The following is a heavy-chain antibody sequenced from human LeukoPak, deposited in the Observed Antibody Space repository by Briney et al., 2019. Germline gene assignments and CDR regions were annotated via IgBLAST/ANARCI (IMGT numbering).Heavy chain of an antibody. Sequence: SETLSLTCTVSGGSISSSSYYWGWIRQPPGKGLEWIGSIYYSGSIYYNPSLKSRVTISVDTSKNQFSLKLSSVTAADTAVYYCARLEFLRGYWGQGTLVTVSS. V-gene: IGHV4-39*01. CDR1: GGSISSSSYY. D-gene: IGHD3-3*01. CDR3: ARLEFLRGY. J-gene: IGHJ4*02. CDR2: IYYSGSI.